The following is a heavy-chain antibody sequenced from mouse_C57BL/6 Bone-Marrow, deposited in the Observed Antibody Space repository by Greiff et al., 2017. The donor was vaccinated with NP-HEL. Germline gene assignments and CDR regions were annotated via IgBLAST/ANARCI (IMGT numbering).Heavy chain of an antibody. CDR3: ARRGNYYGNYDY. D-gene: IGHD2-1*01. J-gene: IGHJ2*01. CDR2: IYPGSGNT. V-gene: IGHV1-76*01. Sequence: VKLQQSGAELVRPGASVKLSCKASGYTFTDYYINWVKQRPGQGLEWIARIYPGSGNTYYNEKFKGKATLTAEKSSSTAYMQLSSLTSEDSAVYFCARRGNYYGNYDYWGQGTTLTVSS. CDR1: GYTFTDYY.